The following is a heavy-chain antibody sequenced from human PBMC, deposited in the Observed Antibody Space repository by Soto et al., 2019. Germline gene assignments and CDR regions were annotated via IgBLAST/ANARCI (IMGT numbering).Heavy chain of an antibody. J-gene: IGHJ5*02. CDR1: GGTFSSYG. D-gene: IGHD3-3*01. Sequence: GASVKVSCKASGGTFSSYGISWVRQAPGQGLEWMGWISAYNGNTNYAQKLQGRVTMTTDTSTSTAYMELRSLRSDDTAVYYCARDGYDFWSGLNWFDPWGQGTLVTVSS. CDR3: ARDGYDFWSGLNWFDP. CDR2: ISAYNGNT. V-gene: IGHV1-18*01.